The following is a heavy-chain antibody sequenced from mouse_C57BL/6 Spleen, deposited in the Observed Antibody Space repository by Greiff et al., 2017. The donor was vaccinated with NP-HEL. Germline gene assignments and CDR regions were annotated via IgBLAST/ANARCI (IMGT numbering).Heavy chain of an antibody. CDR1: GYTFTSYW. CDR3: ATTVVATRYVDV. J-gene: IGHJ1*03. V-gene: IGHV1-64*01. CDR2: IHPNSGST. D-gene: IGHD1-1*01. Sequence: QVQLQQPGAELVKPGASVKLSCKASGYTFTSYWMHWVKQRPGQGLEWIGMIHPNSGSTNYNEKLKSKATLTGDKSSSTAYMQLSSLTSEDSAVYYCATTVVATRYVDVWGTGTTVTVSS.